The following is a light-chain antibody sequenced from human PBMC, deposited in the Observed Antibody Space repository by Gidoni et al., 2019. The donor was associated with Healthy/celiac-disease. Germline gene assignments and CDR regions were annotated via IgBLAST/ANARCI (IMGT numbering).Light chain of an antibody. V-gene: IGKV1-39*01. CDR1: QSSSSN. J-gene: IGKJ2*03. CDR3: HLRYSTPQPS. Sequence: IPMTQSPASPSASVGDRVTITCRGRQSSSSNYNLYQQKPEKAPKLLIYAASSLQSGVPTRFRGSGAGTDFSLTISSLQPEDFATYFCHLRYSTPQPSFGQGTKLEIK. CDR2: AAS.